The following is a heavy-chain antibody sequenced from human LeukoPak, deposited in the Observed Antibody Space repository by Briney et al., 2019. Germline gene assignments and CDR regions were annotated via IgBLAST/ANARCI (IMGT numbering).Heavy chain of an antibody. Sequence: PSETLSLTCTVSGGSISSRSYYWGWIRQPPGKGLEWIGSIYYSGSTYYNSSLKSRVAISLDTSKNQFSLKLNSVTAADTAVYSCARDPYYDILTGYLVRGTFDIWGLGTMVTVSS. CDR1: GGSISSRSYY. CDR3: ARDPYYDILTGYLVRGTFDI. CDR2: IYYSGST. D-gene: IGHD3-9*01. V-gene: IGHV4-39*07. J-gene: IGHJ3*02.